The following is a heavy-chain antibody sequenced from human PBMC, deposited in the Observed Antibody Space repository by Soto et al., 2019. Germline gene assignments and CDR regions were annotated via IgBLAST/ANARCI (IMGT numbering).Heavy chain of an antibody. CDR2: INASGGST. J-gene: IGHJ4*02. V-gene: IGHV1-46*03. D-gene: IGHD3-3*01. CDR3: ARVTEIFGVINGFDY. Sequence: RASVKVSCKASGYTFTNYYIHWVRQAPGQGLEWVGIINASGGSTTYAQKFQGRVTMTRDTSTSTVYMKLNSLRSEDTAVYYCARVTEIFGVINGFDYWGQGTLVTVSS. CDR1: GYTFTNYY.